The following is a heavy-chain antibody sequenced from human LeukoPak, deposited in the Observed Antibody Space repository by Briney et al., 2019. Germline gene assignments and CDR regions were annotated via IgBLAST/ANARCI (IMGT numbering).Heavy chain of an antibody. D-gene: IGHD3-22*01. CDR3: ATYYYDSSGYSHGMDV. CDR1: GFTFSSYG. Sequence: GGSLRLSCAASGFTFSSYGMHWVRQAPGKGLEWVAFIRYDGSNKYYADSVKGRFTISRDNSKNTLYLQMNSLRAEDTAVYYCATYYYDSSGYSHGMDVWGQGTTVTVSS. CDR2: IRYDGSNK. V-gene: IGHV3-30*02. J-gene: IGHJ6*02.